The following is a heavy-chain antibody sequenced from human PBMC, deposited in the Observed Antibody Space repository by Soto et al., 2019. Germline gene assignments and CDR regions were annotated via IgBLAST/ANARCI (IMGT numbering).Heavy chain of an antibody. CDR3: TRDRPPHNTGWPIFES. Sequence: EVQLMESGGGLVQPGGSLRLSCAASGFTLSSYNMNWVRQAPGKGLEWVSFISGVNSDVFYADSVKGRFTISRDNAKNALSLQMNSLRDEDTAVYYCTRDRPPHNTGWPIFESWGQGTLVTVSS. CDR2: ISGVNSDV. D-gene: IGHD6-19*01. J-gene: IGHJ4*02. CDR1: GFTLSSYN. V-gene: IGHV3-48*02.